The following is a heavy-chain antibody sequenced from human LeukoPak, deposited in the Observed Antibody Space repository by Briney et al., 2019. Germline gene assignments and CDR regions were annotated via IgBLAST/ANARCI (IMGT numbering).Heavy chain of an antibody. CDR2: IKQDGSEK. Sequence: PGGSLRLSCAASGFTFSSYWMSWVRQAPGKGLEWVANIKQDGSEKYYVDSVKGRFTISRDNAKNSLYLQMSSLRAEDTAVYYCARGISGRKYYFDYWGQGTLVTVSS. J-gene: IGHJ4*02. D-gene: IGHD1-26*01. V-gene: IGHV3-7*01. CDR1: GFTFSSYW. CDR3: ARGISGRKYYFDY.